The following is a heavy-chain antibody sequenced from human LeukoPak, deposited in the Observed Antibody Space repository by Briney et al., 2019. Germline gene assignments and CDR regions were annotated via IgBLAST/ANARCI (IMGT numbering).Heavy chain of an antibody. CDR3: ARDGLGISYYYYGMDV. CDR2: ISAYNGNT. V-gene: IGHV1-18*01. Sequence: SVKVSCKASGYTFTSYGISWGRQAPGQGLEWTGSISAYNGNTHYAQKLQGRVTMTTDTSTSTAYMELRSLRSDDTAVYYCARDGLGISYYYYGMDVWGQGTTVTVSS. D-gene: IGHD3/OR15-3a*01. J-gene: IGHJ6*02. CDR1: GYTFTSYG.